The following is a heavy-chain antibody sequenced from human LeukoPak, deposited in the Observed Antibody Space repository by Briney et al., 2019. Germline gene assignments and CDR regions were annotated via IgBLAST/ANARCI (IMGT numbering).Heavy chain of an antibody. D-gene: IGHD6-6*01. CDR3: ARGSSFFDY. CDR1: GDSFSSHY. V-gene: IGHV4-59*11. J-gene: IGHJ4*02. CDR2: IYYSGSI. Sequence: SETLSLTCSVSGDSFSSHYWSWIRQPPGKGLEWIGYIYYSGSINYNPSLQSRVTISVDTSKNQFSLKLSSVTAADTAVYYCARGSSFFDYWGQGTLVTVSS.